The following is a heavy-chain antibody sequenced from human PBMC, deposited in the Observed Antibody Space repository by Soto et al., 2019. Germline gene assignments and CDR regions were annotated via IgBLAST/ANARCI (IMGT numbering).Heavy chain of an antibody. CDR1: GFTFSNSW. D-gene: IGHD3-10*01. Sequence: EVNLVESGGGLVQPGGPLRLSCAASGFTFSNSWMHWVRQAPGKGLVWVSRINSDGSTTQYADSVRGRFTISRHNGKNTLYLQMNSLRAEDSALYFCACLPMVRGPIDHWGPGTLVTVSS. V-gene: IGHV3-74*01. J-gene: IGHJ1*01. CDR2: INSDGSTT. CDR3: ACLPMVRGPIDH.